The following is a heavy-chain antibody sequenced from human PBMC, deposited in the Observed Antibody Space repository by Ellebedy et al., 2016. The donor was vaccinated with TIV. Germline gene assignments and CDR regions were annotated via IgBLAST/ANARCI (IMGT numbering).Heavy chain of an antibody. Sequence: ASVKVSXXASGYTFTGYYMHWVRQAPGQGLEWMGWINPNSGGTNYAQKFQGRVTMTRDTSISTAYMELSRLRSDDTAVYYCARVWWIQGMAPDAFDIWGQGTMVTVSS. CDR3: ARVWWIQGMAPDAFDI. V-gene: IGHV1-2*02. D-gene: IGHD5-18*01. CDR2: INPNSGGT. CDR1: GYTFTGYY. J-gene: IGHJ3*02.